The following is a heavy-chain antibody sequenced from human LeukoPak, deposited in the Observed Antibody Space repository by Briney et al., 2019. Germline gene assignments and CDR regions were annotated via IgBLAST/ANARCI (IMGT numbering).Heavy chain of an antibody. V-gene: IGHV1-69*04. D-gene: IGHD4-17*01. CDR3: ARDRGGDYGDYEFPLDF. CDR1: GGTFSSYA. CDR2: IIPILGIA. J-gene: IGHJ4*02. Sequence: ASVKVSCKASGGTFSSYAISWVRQAPGQGLEWMGRIIPILGIANYAQKFQGRVTMTTDTSTSTAYMELRSLRSDDTVVYYCARDRGGDYGDYEFPLDFWGQGTLVTVSS.